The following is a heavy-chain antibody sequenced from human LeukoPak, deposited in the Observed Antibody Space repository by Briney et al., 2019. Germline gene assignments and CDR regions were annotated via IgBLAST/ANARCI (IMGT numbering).Heavy chain of an antibody. V-gene: IGHV1-69*01. Sequence: SVKVSCKASGGTFSSYATSWVRQAPGQGLEWMGGIIPIFGTANYAQKFQGRVTITADESTSTAYMELSSLRSEDTAVYYCARTRVAANSKFDYWGQGTLVTVSS. CDR3: ARTRVAANSKFDY. J-gene: IGHJ4*02. CDR2: IIPIFGTA. D-gene: IGHD2-15*01. CDR1: GGTFSSYA.